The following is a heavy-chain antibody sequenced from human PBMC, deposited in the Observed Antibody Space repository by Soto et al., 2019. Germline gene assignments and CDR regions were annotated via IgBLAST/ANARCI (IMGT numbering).Heavy chain of an antibody. CDR3: AHSWYCSGGSCYYPGYFDY. Sequence: QITLKESGPTLVKPTQTLTLTCTFSGFSLSTSGVGVGWIRQPPGKALEWLALIYWDDYKRYSPSLKSRLTITNDTXXNXVAXTMTTMDPVDTATYYCAHSWYCSGGSCYYPGYFDYWGQGTLVTVSS. CDR2: IYWDDYK. V-gene: IGHV2-5*02. CDR1: GFSLSTSGVG. D-gene: IGHD2-15*01. J-gene: IGHJ4*02.